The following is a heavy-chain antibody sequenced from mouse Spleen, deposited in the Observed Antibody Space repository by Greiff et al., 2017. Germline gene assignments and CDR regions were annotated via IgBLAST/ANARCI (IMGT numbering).Heavy chain of an antibody. CDR2: ISSGGGNT. Sequence: EVMLVESGGGLVKLGGSLKLSCAASGFTFSSYAMSWVRQTPEKRLEWVATISSGGGNTYYPDSVKGRFTISRDNAKNTLYLQMSSLKSEDTAMYYCASHYYGSSYWYFDVWGAGTTVTVSS. D-gene: IGHD1-1*01. V-gene: IGHV5-9*01. CDR1: GFTFSSYA. J-gene: IGHJ1*01. CDR3: ASHYYGSSYWYFDV.